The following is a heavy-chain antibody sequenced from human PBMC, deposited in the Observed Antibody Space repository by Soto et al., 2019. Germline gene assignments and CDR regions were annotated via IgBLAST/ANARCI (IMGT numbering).Heavy chain of an antibody. Sequence: PSETLSLTCTVSGGSISSYYWSWIRPTPGKGLEWIGYIYYSGSTNYNPSLKSRVTISVDTSKNQFSLKLSSVTAADTAVYYCARTLAAADLFEYWFDPWGQGTLVTVSS. V-gene: IGHV4-59*01. CDR1: GGSISSYY. CDR3: ARTLAAADLFEYWFDP. D-gene: IGHD6-13*01. CDR2: IYYSGST. J-gene: IGHJ5*02.